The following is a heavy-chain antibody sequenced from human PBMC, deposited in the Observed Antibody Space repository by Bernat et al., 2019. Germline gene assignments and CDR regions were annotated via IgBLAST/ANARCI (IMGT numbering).Heavy chain of an antibody. Sequence: QVQLQESGPGLVKPSETLSLTCTVSGGSISSYYWSWIRQPPGKGLEWIGYIYYSGSTNYNPSLKSRVTISVDTSKNQFSLKLSSVTAADTVVYYCARVGRSSGWGGFYFQHWGQGTLVTVSS. CDR2: IYYSGST. CDR1: GGSISSYY. V-gene: IGHV4-59*01. D-gene: IGHD6-19*01. J-gene: IGHJ1*01. CDR3: ARVGRSSGWGGFYFQH.